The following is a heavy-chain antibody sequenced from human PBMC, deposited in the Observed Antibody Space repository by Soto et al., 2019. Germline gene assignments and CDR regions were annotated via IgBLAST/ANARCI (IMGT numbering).Heavy chain of an antibody. D-gene: IGHD2-2*01. J-gene: IGHJ3*02. Sequence: ASVKVSCKASGYTFTGYYMHWVRQAPGQGLEWMGWINPNSGGTNYAQKFQGWVTMTRDTSISTAYMELSRLRSDDTAVYYCARDQGDIVVVPAAHAAFDIWGQGTMVTVS. CDR1: GYTFTGYY. CDR2: INPNSGGT. CDR3: ARDQGDIVVVPAAHAAFDI. V-gene: IGHV1-2*04.